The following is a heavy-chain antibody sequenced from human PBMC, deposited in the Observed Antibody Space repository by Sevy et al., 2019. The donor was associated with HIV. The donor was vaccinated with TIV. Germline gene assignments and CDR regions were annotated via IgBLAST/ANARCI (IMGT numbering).Heavy chain of an antibody. Sequence: GGSLRLSCAASGFTFSNHAMHWVRQAPGKGLEWVAFIRYDGSNEYYADSGKGRFTISRDNSKNTLYLQMNSLRPEDTSLYYCAKDRKVLLVVYAIPFDVFDIWGQGTMVTVSS. CDR1: GFTFSNHA. J-gene: IGHJ3*02. CDR3: AKDRKVLLVVYAIPFDVFDI. D-gene: IGHD2-8*02. V-gene: IGHV3-30*02. CDR2: IRYDGSNE.